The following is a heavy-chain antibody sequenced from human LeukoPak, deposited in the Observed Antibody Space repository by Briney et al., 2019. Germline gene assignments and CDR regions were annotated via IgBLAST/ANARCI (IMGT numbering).Heavy chain of an antibody. CDR2: IIPIFGTA. V-gene: IGHV1-69*01. CDR3: ARGQYYYDSSGYYQTPFDY. CDR1: GGTFSSYA. Sequence: SGRVSCKASGGTFSSYAISWVRQAPGQGLEWMGGIIPIFGTANYAQKFQGRVTITADESTSTAYMELSSLRSEDTAVYYCARGQYYYDSSGYYQTPFDYWGQGTLVTVPS. J-gene: IGHJ4*02. D-gene: IGHD3-22*01.